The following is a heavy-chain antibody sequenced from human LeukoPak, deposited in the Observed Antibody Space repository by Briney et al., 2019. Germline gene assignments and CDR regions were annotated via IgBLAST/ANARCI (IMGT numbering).Heavy chain of an antibody. CDR1: GYTFTSYG. CDR3: ARISHCSGGSCYYFDY. D-gene: IGHD2-15*01. Sequence: ASVKVSCKASGYTFTSYGIRWVRQAPGQGLEWMGWISAYNGNTNYAQKLQGRVTMTTDTSTSTAYMELRSLRSDDTAVYYCARISHCSGGSCYYFDYWGQGTLVTVSS. J-gene: IGHJ4*02. V-gene: IGHV1-18*01. CDR2: ISAYNGNT.